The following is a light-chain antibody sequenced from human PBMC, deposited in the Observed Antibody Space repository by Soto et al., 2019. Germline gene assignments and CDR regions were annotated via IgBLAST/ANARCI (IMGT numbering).Light chain of an antibody. V-gene: IGKV3-20*01. CDR2: GAS. CDR1: QSVRSSY. Sequence: EIVLTQSPGTLSLSPGERATLSCRASQSVRSSYLAWYQQKPGQAPRLLIYGASSRATGIPDRFSGSGSGTDFTLTISRLEPEDCAVYYCQQYGNSPWTFGQGTKVEIK. J-gene: IGKJ1*01. CDR3: QQYGNSPWT.